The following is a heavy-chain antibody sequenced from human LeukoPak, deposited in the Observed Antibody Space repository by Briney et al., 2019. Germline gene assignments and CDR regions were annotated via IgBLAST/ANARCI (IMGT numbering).Heavy chain of an antibody. D-gene: IGHD6-19*01. J-gene: IGHJ6*03. V-gene: IGHV3-7*01. CDR2: IKQDGSEK. Sequence: GGSLRLSCAASGFTFSSYWMSWVRQAPGKGLEWVANIKQDGSEKYYVDSVKGRFTISRDNAKNSLYLQMNSLRAEDTAVYYCARGVESSGYYYYYYYMDVWGKGTTVTISS. CDR3: ARGVESSGYYYYYYYMDV. CDR1: GFTFSSYW.